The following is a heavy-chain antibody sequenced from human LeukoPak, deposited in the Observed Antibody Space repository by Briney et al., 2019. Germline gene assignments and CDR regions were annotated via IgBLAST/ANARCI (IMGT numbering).Heavy chain of an antibody. D-gene: IGHD6-13*01. V-gene: IGHV3-23*01. Sequence: GGSLRLSCAASGFTFSSYAMSWVRQAPGKGLEWVSAISGSGGSTYYADSVKGRFTISRDNSKNTLYLQMNSLRAEDTAVYYCAKGGTVAAAGTASYFDYWGQGTLVTVSS. CDR1: GFTFSSYA. CDR2: ISGSGGST. J-gene: IGHJ4*02. CDR3: AKGGTVAAAGTASYFDY.